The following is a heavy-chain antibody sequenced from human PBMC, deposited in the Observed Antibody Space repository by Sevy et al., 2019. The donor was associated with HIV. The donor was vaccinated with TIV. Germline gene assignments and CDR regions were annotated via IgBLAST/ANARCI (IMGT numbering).Heavy chain of an antibody. J-gene: IGHJ4*02. CDR3: AKDRRDYGDYEGGDY. V-gene: IGHV3-30*18. D-gene: IGHD4-17*01. CDR1: GFSLSSYG. CDR2: ISYDGSNK. Sequence: GGSLRLSCAASGFSLSSYGMHWVRQAPGKGLEWVAVISYDGSNKYYADSVKGRFTISRDNSKNTLYLQMNSLRAEDTAVYYCAKDRRDYGDYEGGDYWGQGPLVTVSS.